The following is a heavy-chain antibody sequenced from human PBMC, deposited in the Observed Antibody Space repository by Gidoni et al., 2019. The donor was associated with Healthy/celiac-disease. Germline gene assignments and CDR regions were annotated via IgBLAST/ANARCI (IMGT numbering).Heavy chain of an antibody. Sequence: EVQLVESGGGLVKPGGSLRLSCAASGFTFNNAWMSWVRQAPGKGLEWVGRIKSITDGGTTDYAAPVKGRFTISRDDSKNTLYLQMNSLKTEDTAVYYCTTDPRWWGSGWYGFDYWGQGTLVTVSS. J-gene: IGHJ4*02. CDR2: IKSITDGGTT. D-gene: IGHD6-19*01. CDR1: GFTFNNAW. CDR3: TTDPRWWGSGWYGFDY. V-gene: IGHV3-15*01.